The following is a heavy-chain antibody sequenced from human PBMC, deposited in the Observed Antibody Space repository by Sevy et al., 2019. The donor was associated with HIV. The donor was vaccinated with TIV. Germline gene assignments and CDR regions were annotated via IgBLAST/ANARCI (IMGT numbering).Heavy chain of an antibody. V-gene: IGHV3-74*01. D-gene: IGHD3-22*01. CDR2: INSDGSST. J-gene: IGHJ6*02. CDR3: AKRDDSSGNYYYYGMDV. Sequence: GGSLRLSCAASGFTFSSYWMHWVRQAPGKGLVWVSRINSDGSSTSYADSVKGRFTISRDNAKNTLYLQRNSLRAEDTAVYYCAKRDDSSGNYYYYGMDVWGQGTTVTVSS. CDR1: GFTFSSYW.